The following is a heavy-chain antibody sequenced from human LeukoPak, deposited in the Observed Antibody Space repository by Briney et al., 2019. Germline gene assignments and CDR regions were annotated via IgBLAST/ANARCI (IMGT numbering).Heavy chain of an antibody. J-gene: IGHJ4*02. CDR3: ARRTPYDYPYYFDY. Sequence: IGWVRQMPGKGPEWMAIIYPRDSDTRYNPSFQGQVTISADKSITTAYLQWSSLKASDTAMYYCARRTPYDYPYYFDYWGQGTLVTVSS. V-gene: IGHV5-51*01. CDR2: IYPRDSDT. D-gene: IGHD3-16*01.